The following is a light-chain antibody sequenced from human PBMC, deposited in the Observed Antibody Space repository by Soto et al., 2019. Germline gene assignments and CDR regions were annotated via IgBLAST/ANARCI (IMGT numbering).Light chain of an antibody. Sequence: EVVLTQSPGTVSLSPGERATLSCRASQSVTSNYLAWYQQKPGQAPRLLIYAASSRATGIPDRFSGSGSGTDFTLSISRLETEDLAVYYCHQYGSSITWTFGEGTNVEIK. CDR2: AAS. CDR1: QSVTSNY. V-gene: IGKV3-20*01. J-gene: IGKJ1*01. CDR3: HQYGSSITWT.